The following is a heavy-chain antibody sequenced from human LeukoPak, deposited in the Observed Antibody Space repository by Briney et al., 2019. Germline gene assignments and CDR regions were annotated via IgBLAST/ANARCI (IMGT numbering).Heavy chain of an antibody. Sequence: SETLSLTCSDSGGSISSYYWSWIRQPAGKGLEWFGRIYTSGSTNYNPSLKSRVTMSVDTSKNQFSLKLSSVTAADTAVYYCAGGGTYYDILTGYMNWGQGTLVTVSS. CDR1: GGSISSYY. J-gene: IGHJ4*02. CDR3: AGGGTYYDILTGYMN. V-gene: IGHV4-4*07. CDR2: IYTSGST. D-gene: IGHD3-9*01.